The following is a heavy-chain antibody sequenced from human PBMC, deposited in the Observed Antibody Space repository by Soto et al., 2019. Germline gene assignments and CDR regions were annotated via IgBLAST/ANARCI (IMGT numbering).Heavy chain of an antibody. CDR2: ISYDGSNK. D-gene: IGHD2-15*01. V-gene: IGHV3-30*18. J-gene: IGHJ6*02. CDR3: AKDRYCSGGSCKYYYYYGMDV. CDR1: GFTFSSYG. Sequence: GSLRLSCAASGFTFSSYGMHWVRQAPGKGLEWVAVISYDGSNKYYADSVKGRFTISRDNSKNTLYLQMNSLRAEDTAVYYCAKDRYCSGGSCKYYYYYGMDVWGHGTTVTVSS.